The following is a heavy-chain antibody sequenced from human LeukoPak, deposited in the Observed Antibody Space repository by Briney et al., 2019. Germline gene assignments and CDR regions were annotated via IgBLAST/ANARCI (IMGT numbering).Heavy chain of an antibody. Sequence: PGGSLRLSCAASGFTFSSYGMHWVRQAPGKGLEWVAVTWYDGSNKYYADSVKGRFTISRDNSKNTLYLQMNSLRAEDTAVYYCARDQRYYYYMDVWGKGTTVTVSS. CDR1: GFTFSSYG. CDR2: TWYDGSNK. V-gene: IGHV3-33*01. CDR3: ARDQRYYYYMDV. D-gene: IGHD6-25*01. J-gene: IGHJ6*03.